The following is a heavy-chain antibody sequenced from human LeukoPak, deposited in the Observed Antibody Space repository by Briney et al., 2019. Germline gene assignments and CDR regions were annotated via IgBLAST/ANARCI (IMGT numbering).Heavy chain of an antibody. CDR3: ARGVEPLAANTLAY. Sequence: AGGPLRLSCAASGFTFSSYAMSWVRQAPGKGLEWVSAISGSGGSTYYADSVKGRFTISRDNSKNTLYLQMNSLRAEDTAVYYCARGVEPLAANTLAYWGQGTLVTVSS. D-gene: IGHD1-14*01. J-gene: IGHJ4*02. CDR1: GFTFSSYA. V-gene: IGHV3-23*01. CDR2: ISGSGGST.